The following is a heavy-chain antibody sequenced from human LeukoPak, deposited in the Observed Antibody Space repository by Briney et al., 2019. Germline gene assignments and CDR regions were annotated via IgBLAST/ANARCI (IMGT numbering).Heavy chain of an antibody. V-gene: IGHV4-4*07. CDR1: LDSISSYY. J-gene: IGHJ5*02. D-gene: IGHD3-10*01. Sequence: SETLSLTCTVSLDSISSYYWSWIRQPAGKGLEWIGRIYTSGSTNYNPSLKSRVTMSVDTSKNQFSLKLSSVTAADTAVYYCATSGGNNSFDPWGQGTLVTVSS. CDR2: IYTSGST. CDR3: ATSGGNNSFDP.